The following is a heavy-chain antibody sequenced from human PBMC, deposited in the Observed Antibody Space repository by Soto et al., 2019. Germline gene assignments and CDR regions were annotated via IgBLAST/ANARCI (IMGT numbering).Heavy chain of an antibody. CDR1: GFSLSTSGVG. CDR2: IYWDDDK. D-gene: IGHD3-3*01. V-gene: IGHV2-5*02. CDR3: AHRGGHDTYYDFWSGYLLPVYFDY. Sequence: QITLKESGPPLVKPTQTLTLTCTFSGFSLSTSGVGVGWIRQPPGKALEWLALIYWDDDKRYSPSLKSRLTITKDTSKNQVVLTMTNMDPVDTATYYCAHRGGHDTYYDFWSGYLLPVYFDYWGQGTLVTVSS. J-gene: IGHJ4*02.